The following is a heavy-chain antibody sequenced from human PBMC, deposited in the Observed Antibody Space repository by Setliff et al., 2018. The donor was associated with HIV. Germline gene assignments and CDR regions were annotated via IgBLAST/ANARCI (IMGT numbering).Heavy chain of an antibody. Sequence: SETLSLTCAVYGGSFSGYYWSWIRQPPGKGLEWIGYIYYSGSTNYNPSLKSRVTISVDTSKNQFSLKLSSVTAADTAVYYCARESPRNYYYNFWSGYPSCFDYWGQGTLVTVSS. D-gene: IGHD3-3*01. J-gene: IGHJ4*02. CDR3: ARESPRNYYYNFWSGYPSCFDY. CDR2: IYYSGST. V-gene: IGHV4-59*01. CDR1: GGSFSGYY.